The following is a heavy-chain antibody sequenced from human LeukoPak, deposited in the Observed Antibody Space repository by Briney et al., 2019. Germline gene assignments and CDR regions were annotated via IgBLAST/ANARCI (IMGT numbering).Heavy chain of an antibody. CDR3: AKDRSSTSSQTAKYYFDY. D-gene: IGHD2-2*01. J-gene: IGHJ4*02. V-gene: IGHV3-30*02. CDR1: GFTFSSYG. CDR2: IRYDGSNK. Sequence: GGSLRLSCAASGFTFSSYGMQWVRQAPGKGLEWVAFIRYDGSNKYYADSVKGRFTISRDNSKNTLYLQMNSLRAEDTAVYYCAKDRSSTSSQTAKYYFDYWGQGTLVTVSS.